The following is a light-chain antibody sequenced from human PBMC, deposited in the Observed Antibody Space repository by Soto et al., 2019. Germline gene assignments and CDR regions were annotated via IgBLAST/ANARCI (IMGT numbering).Light chain of an antibody. J-gene: IGKJ4*01. Sequence: DIQMTQSPSSLSASVGDRVTITCRASQSISSYLNWYQQKQGKAPKILIYAASSLQSGVPSRFSGSGSGTDFTLTISSLQPEDFATYYCQQSYSTPLTFGGGTKVDIK. V-gene: IGKV1-39*01. CDR2: AAS. CDR3: QQSYSTPLT. CDR1: QSISSY.